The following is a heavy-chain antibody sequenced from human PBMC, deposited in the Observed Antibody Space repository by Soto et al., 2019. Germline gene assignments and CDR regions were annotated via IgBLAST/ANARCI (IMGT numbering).Heavy chain of an antibody. V-gene: IGHV3-21*01. Sequence: EVQLVESGGGLVKPGGSLRLSCVASGFTFSSYSMNWVRQAPGKGLEWVSSISSSSSYIYFADAVRGRFTISRDNAKNSVYLQMNSLRAEDTAVYYCARESEGIVVSRNCDLWGQGTLVTVSS. J-gene: IGHJ5*02. D-gene: IGHD6-19*01. CDR3: ARESEGIVVSRNCDL. CDR2: ISSSSSYI. CDR1: GFTFSSYS.